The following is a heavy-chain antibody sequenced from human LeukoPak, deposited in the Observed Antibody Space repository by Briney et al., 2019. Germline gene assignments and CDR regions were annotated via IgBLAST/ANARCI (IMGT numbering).Heavy chain of an antibody. CDR2: IYHSGST. Sequence: SETLSLTCTVSDYSISSAVYWGWIRQPPGKGLEWIGSIYHSGSTSYNPSLKSRVTISVDTSKNQFSLKLSSVTAADTAVYYCARDLRDSSGYYSPRYYYYMDVWGKGTTVTVSS. CDR1: DYSISSAVY. J-gene: IGHJ6*03. D-gene: IGHD3-22*01. V-gene: IGHV4-38-2*02. CDR3: ARDLRDSSGYYSPRYYYYMDV.